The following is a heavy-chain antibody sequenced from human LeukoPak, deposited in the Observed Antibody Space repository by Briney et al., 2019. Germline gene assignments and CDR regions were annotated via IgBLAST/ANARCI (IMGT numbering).Heavy chain of an antibody. V-gene: IGHV1-2*02. Sequence: ASVKVSCKASGYTFTGYYMHWVRQAPGQGLEWMGWINPNSGGTNYAQKFQGRVTMTRDTSISTAYMELSRLRSDDTVVYYCASSTGNSIAVVIDAFDIWGQGTMVTVSS. J-gene: IGHJ3*02. D-gene: IGHD2-21*01. CDR1: GYTFTGYY. CDR3: ASSTGNSIAVVIDAFDI. CDR2: INPNSGGT.